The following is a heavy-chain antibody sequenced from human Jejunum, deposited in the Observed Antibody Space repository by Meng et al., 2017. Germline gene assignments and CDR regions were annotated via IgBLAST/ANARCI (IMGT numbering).Heavy chain of an antibody. CDR3: ARRGGAYSTGHFPHFDD. CDR1: GGSISSTNW. Sequence: QGQSPEAGPGLVKPPGTLSLPCAVPGGSISSTNWWSWVRQPPGKGPEWIGDVFHTGSSNYSPSLRSRVTISVDKSKNQFSLNLSSVTAADTAVYFCARRGGAYSTGHFPHFDDWGQGTLVTVSS. V-gene: IGHV4-4*01. CDR2: VFHTGSS. J-gene: IGHJ4*02. D-gene: IGHD6-19*01.